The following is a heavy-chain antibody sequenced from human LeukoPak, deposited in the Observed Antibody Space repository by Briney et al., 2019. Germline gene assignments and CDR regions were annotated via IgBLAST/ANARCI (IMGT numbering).Heavy chain of an antibody. J-gene: IGHJ4*02. CDR1: GGSIKSYY. CDR2: IYYSGRT. Sequence: SETLSLTCTVSGGSIKSYYWSWIRQPPGKGLEWIGNIYYSGRTNYNPSLKSRVTISVDTSKNHFSLNLTSVTAADTAVYYCAKTAKYYYGSETYFFFEEWGQGTLVTVSS. D-gene: IGHD3-10*01. CDR3: AKTAKYYYGSETYFFFEE. V-gene: IGHV4-59*01.